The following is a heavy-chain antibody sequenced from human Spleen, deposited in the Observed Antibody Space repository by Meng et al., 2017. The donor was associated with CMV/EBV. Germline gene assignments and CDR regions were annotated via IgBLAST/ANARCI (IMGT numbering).Heavy chain of an antibody. CDR1: GFTFSTYG. J-gene: IGHJ6*02. CDR2: IRYDGSNK. V-gene: IGHV3-30*02. D-gene: IGHD3-3*01. CDR3: LKTYYDFWSAYYPAYGMEV. Sequence: GESLKISCAASGFTFSTYGMHWVRQAPGKGLEWVAFIRYDGSNKYYADSAKGRFTISRDNSKNTLYLQMNSLRAEDTAVYYCLKTYYDFWSAYYPAYGMEVWGQGTTVTVSS.